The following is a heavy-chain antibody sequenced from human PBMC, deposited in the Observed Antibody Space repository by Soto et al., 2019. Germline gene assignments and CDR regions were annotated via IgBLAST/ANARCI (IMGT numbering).Heavy chain of an antibody. Sequence: QVHLVESGGGVGQPGGSLRLSCAASEFSFSSYAMHWIRQAPGKGLEWVAVISFDGNIIHYADSVMGRFIISRDNSKNTLYLQMHSLSGEDTAVYYCARTFDTITYYFDYWGQGTLVTVSS. V-gene: IGHV3-30-3*01. D-gene: IGHD3-9*01. CDR2: ISFDGNII. J-gene: IGHJ4*02. CDR3: ARTFDTITYYFDY. CDR1: EFSFSSYA.